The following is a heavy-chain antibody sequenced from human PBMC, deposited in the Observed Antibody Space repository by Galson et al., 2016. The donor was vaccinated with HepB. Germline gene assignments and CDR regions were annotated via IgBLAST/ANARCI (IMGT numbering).Heavy chain of an antibody. CDR1: GFSFRSYA. CDR3: AKDRASAAIWGYMLDH. D-gene: IGHD2-2*02. J-gene: IGHJ5*02. CDR2: ISYDGTNE. Sequence: SLRLSCAASGFSFRSYAMHWARQVPGKGLEWVALISYDGTNEFYADSVKGRFTIPRDSAKSTLYLQMNSLRAEDTALYYCAKDRASAAIWGYMLDHWGQGTLVTVSS. V-gene: IGHV3-30*18.